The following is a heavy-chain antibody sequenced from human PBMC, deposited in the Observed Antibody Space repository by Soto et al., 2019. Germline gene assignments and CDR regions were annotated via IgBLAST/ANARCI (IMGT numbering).Heavy chain of an antibody. D-gene: IGHD5-12*01. CDR1: GDSVSSNTAS. V-gene: IGHV6-1*01. Sequence: SQTLSLTCAISGDSVSSNTASWNWVRQSPSRGLEWLGRTYSRSKWYNDYAVSVKSRIIINPDTSKNQFSLQLNSVTPEDTAVYYCARGDNLGPKTGYAFDPWGQGILVTVSS. J-gene: IGHJ5*02. CDR3: ARGDNLGPKTGYAFDP. CDR2: TYSRSKWYN.